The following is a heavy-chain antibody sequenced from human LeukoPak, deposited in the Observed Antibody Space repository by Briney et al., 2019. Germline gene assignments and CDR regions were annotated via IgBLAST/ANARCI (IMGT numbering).Heavy chain of an antibody. CDR1: GGTFSSYA. V-gene: IGHV1-69*04. D-gene: IGHD6-19*01. CDR3: ARDSDSGGWYTDY. Sequence: ASVKVSCKASGGTFSSYAISWVRQAPGQGLEWMGRIIPILGIANYAQKFQGRVTITADKSTSTAYMELSSLRSEDTAVYYCARDSDSGGWYTDYWGQGTLVTVSS. J-gene: IGHJ4*02. CDR2: IIPILGIA.